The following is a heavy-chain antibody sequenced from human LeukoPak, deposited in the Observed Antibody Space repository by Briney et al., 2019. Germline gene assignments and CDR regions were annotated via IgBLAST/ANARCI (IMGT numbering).Heavy chain of an antibody. Sequence: PGGSLRLSCAASGFTFSGSAMHWVRQASGKGLEWVGRIRSKANSYATAYAASVKGRFTISRDDSKNTAYLQMNSLKTEDTAVYYCTRLDIVVVPAANPNVVYMDVWGKGTTVTVSS. V-gene: IGHV3-73*01. D-gene: IGHD2-2*03. CDR3: TRLDIVVVPAANPNVVYMDV. CDR2: IRSKANSYAT. J-gene: IGHJ6*03. CDR1: GFTFSGSA.